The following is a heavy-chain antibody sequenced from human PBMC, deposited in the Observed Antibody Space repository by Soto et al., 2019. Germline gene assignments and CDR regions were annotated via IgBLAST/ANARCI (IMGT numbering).Heavy chain of an antibody. V-gene: IGHV1-69*06. CDR1: GGTFSSYA. J-gene: IGHJ4*02. Sequence: ASVKVSCKASGGTFSSYAISWVRQAPGQGLEWMGGIIPIFGTANYAQKFQGRVTITADKSTSTAYMELSSLRSEDTAVYYCARSGHYYDSSGYYWYFDYWGQGTLVTVSS. CDR2: IIPIFGTA. CDR3: ARSGHYYDSSGYYWYFDY. D-gene: IGHD3-22*01.